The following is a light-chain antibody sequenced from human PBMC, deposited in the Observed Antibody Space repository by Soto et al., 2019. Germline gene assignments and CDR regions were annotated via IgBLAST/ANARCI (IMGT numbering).Light chain of an antibody. CDR2: EVT. Sequence: QSVLTQPASVSGSPGQSTTISCTGTSSDIGGYNYVSWFQQHPGKAPKVMIYEVTNRPSGVSNRFSGSKSGNTASLTTSGLQAEDEADYCCSSYTSSSTLVFGSGTKVTVL. CDR3: SSYTSSSTLV. V-gene: IGLV2-14*01. CDR1: SSDIGGYNY. J-gene: IGLJ1*01.